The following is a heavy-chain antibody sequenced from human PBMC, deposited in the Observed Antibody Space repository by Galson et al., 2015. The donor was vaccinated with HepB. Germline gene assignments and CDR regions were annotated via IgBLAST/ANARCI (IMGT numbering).Heavy chain of an antibody. CDR2: ISGSGDGT. V-gene: IGHV3-23*01. CDR3: ATQVDLHYYHNYIDV. CDR1: GFTFRSYA. Sequence: SLRLSCAASGFTFRSYAMSWVRQAPGKGLEWVSAISGSGDGTYYAESVRGRFTISRDNSENTLHLQMDGLRAEDTAVYYCATQVDLHYYHNYIDVWGKGTTVTVSS. J-gene: IGHJ6*03. D-gene: IGHD5-12*01.